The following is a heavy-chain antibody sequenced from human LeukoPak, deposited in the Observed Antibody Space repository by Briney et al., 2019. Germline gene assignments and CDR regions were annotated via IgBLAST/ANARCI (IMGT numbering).Heavy chain of an antibody. V-gene: IGHV3-7*01. CDR2: IKQDGSER. Sequence: GGSLRLSCAASGFTFSGFSMSWVRQSPTRGLEWVANIKQDGSERYYVDSVKGRFTISRDNAKNSLSLQMNNLRVEDTAVYYCARAGSHWHYVYWGQGTVVTVSS. CDR3: ARAGSHWHYVY. D-gene: IGHD3-10*01. J-gene: IGHJ4*02. CDR1: GFTFSGFS.